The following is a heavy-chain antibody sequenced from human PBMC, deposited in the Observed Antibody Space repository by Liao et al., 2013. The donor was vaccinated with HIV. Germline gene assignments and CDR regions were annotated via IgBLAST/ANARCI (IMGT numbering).Heavy chain of an antibody. CDR2: IYYSGST. Sequence: QVQLQESGPGLVKPSQTLSLTCTVSGGSISSGDHYWSWIRQPPGKGLEWIGYIYYSGSTNYSPSLKSRVTISGDPSKKQFSLRLSSVTAADTAVYYCARAVQGSGYAKRGLWSYYYMDVWGKGTTVTVSS. CDR3: ARAVQGSGYAKRGLWSYYYMDV. D-gene: IGHD5-12*01. J-gene: IGHJ6*03. CDR1: GGSISSGDHY. V-gene: IGHV4-30-4*08.